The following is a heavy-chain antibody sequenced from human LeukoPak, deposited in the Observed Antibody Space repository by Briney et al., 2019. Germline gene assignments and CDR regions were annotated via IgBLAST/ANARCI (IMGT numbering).Heavy chain of an antibody. Sequence: GGSLRLSCAASGFTFSSYWMHWVRQAPGKGLVWVSRINSDGSSTSYADSVKGRFTISRDNAKNTLYLQMNSLRAEDTAVYYCASTVRFLEWFPETYYFDYWGQGTLVTVSS. J-gene: IGHJ4*02. CDR3: ASTVRFLEWFPETYYFDY. CDR2: INSDGSST. V-gene: IGHV3-74*01. D-gene: IGHD3-3*01. CDR1: GFTFSSYW.